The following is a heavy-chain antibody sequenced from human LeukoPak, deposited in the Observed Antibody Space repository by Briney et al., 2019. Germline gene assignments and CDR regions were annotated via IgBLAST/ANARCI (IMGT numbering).Heavy chain of an antibody. V-gene: IGHV4-34*01. CDR3: ARAWYYYDSSGYYPVDY. CDR2: INHSGST. D-gene: IGHD3-22*01. J-gene: IGHJ4*02. CDR1: GGSFSGYY. Sequence: PSETLSLTCAVSGGSFSGYYWSWIRQRPGKGLGWVGEINHSGSTNYNPSLKSRVTISVDTSKNQFSLKLSSVTAADTAVYYCARAWYYYDSSGYYPVDYWGRGTLVTVST.